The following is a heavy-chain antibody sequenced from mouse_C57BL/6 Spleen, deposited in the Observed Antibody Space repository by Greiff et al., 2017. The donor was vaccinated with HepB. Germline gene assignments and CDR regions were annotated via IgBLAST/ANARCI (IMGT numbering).Heavy chain of an antibody. CDR3: AMNYYDYDVGYYYAMDY. D-gene: IGHD2-4*01. V-gene: IGHV5-17*01. CDR1: GFTFSDYG. J-gene: IGHJ4*01. CDR2: ISSGSSTI. Sequence: EVKLLESGGGLVKPGGSLKLSCAASGFTFSDYGMHWVRQAPEKGLEWVAYISSGSSTIYYADTVKGRFTISRDNATNTLFLQMTSLRSEDTAMYYCAMNYYDYDVGYYYAMDYWGQGTSVTVSS.